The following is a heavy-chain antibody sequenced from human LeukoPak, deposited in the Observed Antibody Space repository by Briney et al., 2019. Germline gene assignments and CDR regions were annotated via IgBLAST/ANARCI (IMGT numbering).Heavy chain of an antibody. V-gene: IGHV3-21*01. CDR1: GLTFSSYS. Sequence: GGSLRLSCAASGLTFSSYSMNWVRQAPGKGLEWVSSISSSSSYIYYADSVKGRFTISRDNAKNSLYLQMNSLRAEDTAVYYCARDRTGDLGAFDIWGQGTMVTVSS. CDR2: ISSSSSYI. CDR3: ARDRTGDLGAFDI. D-gene: IGHD7-27*01. J-gene: IGHJ3*02.